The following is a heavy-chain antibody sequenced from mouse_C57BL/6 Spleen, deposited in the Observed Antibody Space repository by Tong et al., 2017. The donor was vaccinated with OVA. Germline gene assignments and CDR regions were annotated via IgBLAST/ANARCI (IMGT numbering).Heavy chain of an antibody. V-gene: IGHV5-4*01. CDR1: GFTFSSYA. D-gene: IGHD1-1*01. CDR2: ISDGGSYT. J-gene: IGHJ4*01. CDR3: ARAPSYYGSSYDAMDY. Sequence: EVQLQESGGGLVKPGGSLKLSCAASGFTFSSYAMSWVRQTPEKRLEWVATISDGGSYTYYPDNVKGRFTISRDNAKNNLYLQMSHLKSEDTAMYYCARAPSYYGSSYDAMDYWGQGTSVTVSS.